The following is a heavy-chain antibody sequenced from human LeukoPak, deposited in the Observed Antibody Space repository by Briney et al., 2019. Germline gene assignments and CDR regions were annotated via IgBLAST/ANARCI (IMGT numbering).Heavy chain of an antibody. CDR1: GGSISSGGYS. CDR2: ISHSGST. Sequence: SQTLSLTCAVSGGSISSGGYSWSWIRQRSVKGLEWIGYISHSGSTYYNPSLNSRVTISVDRSKNQFSLNLTSVTAADTAVYYCARVLGYREICLDPWGQGTLVTASS. CDR3: ARVLGYREICLDP. D-gene: IGHD1-1*01. J-gene: IGHJ5*02. V-gene: IGHV4-30-2*01.